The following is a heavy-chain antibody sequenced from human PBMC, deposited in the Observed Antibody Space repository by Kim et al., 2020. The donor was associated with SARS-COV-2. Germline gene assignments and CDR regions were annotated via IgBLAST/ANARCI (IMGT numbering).Heavy chain of an antibody. Sequence: NYADSVKGRFTISKANAKNTLYLQLNSLTAEDTAVYYCATGEAATAMAHEYWGQGTLVPVSS. D-gene: IGHD5-18*01. J-gene: IGHJ4*02. CDR3: ATGEAATAMAHEY. V-gene: IGHV3-74*01.